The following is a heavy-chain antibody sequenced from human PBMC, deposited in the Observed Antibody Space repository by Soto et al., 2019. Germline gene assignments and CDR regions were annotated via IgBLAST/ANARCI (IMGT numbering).Heavy chain of an antibody. V-gene: IGHV3-15*01. CDR1: GFTFTNAW. CDR2: IKSKVDGGTT. D-gene: IGHD6-13*01. J-gene: IGHJ4*02. CDR3: TTGHSAGLY. Sequence: VQLVESGGGLVKPGGSLRLSCAASGFTFTNAWMSWVRQAPGKGLEWVGRIKSKVDGGTTDYAAPVRGRFTISRDDSKDILYLQMNSLKAEDSALYYCTTGHSAGLYWGRGTLVTVSS.